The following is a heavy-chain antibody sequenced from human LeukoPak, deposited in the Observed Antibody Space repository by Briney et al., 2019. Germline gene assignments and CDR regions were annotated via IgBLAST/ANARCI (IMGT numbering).Heavy chain of an antibody. Sequence: SETLSLTCTVSGGSISSYYWSWIRQPPGKGLEWIGEINHSGSTNYNPSLKSRVTISVDTSKNQFSLKLSSVTAADTAVYYCARSKGYCSGGSCHNWFDPWGQGTLVTVSS. D-gene: IGHD2-15*01. V-gene: IGHV4-34*01. CDR3: ARSKGYCSGGSCHNWFDP. CDR1: GGSISSYY. J-gene: IGHJ5*02. CDR2: INHSGST.